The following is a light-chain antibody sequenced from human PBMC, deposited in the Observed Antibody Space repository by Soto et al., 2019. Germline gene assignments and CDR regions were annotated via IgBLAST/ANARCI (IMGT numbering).Light chain of an antibody. CDR2: GAS. J-gene: IGKJ1*01. CDR3: QQYNNWWK. V-gene: IGKV3-15*01. CDR1: ESVSSN. Sequence: EIVMTQFPVTLSLSPGERATLSCRAGESVSSNLAWYQQKPGQAPRLLIYGASTRATGVPARFTGSGSGTEFTLTISSLQFDDSAVYYCQQYNNWWKFGQGTKV.